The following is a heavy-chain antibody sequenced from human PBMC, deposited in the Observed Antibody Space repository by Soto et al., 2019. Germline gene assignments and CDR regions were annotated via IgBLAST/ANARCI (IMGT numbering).Heavy chain of an antibody. V-gene: IGHV4-30-4*01. CDR3: GRVREAAGISGLGIPAQRIFVAVPAGM. D-gene: IGHD6-25*01. Sequence: VTCRVSGYPGINGYYFLSWIRPSPGKGLEWLGYIYFSGSTYYNPSLKSRVTISVDTSKNQFSLKLSSVTAADTAVYFSGRVREAAGISGLGIPAQRIFVAVPAGM. CDR1: GYPGINGYYF. J-gene: IGHJ6*01. CDR2: IYFSGST.